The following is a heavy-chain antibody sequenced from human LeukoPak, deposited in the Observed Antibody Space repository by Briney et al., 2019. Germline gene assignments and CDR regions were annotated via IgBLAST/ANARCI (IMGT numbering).Heavy chain of an antibody. CDR3: ARGVSFKRYCSSTSCYSAAFWFDP. D-gene: IGHD2-2*01. V-gene: IGHV4-34*01. Sequence: SETLSLTCAVYGGSFSGYYWSWLRQPPGKGLEWIGEINHSGSTNYNPSLKSRVTISVDTSKNQFPLKLSSVTAADTAVYYCARGVSFKRYCSSTSCYSAAFWFDPWGQGTLVTVSS. J-gene: IGHJ5*02. CDR1: GGSFSGYY. CDR2: INHSGST.